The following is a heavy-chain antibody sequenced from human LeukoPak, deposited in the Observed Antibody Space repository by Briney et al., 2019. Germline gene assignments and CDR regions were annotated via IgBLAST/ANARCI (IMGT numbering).Heavy chain of an antibody. Sequence: ASVKVSCKASGYTFTSYDINWVRQATGQGLEWMGWMNPNSGNTGYAQKFQGRVTITRNTSTSTAYMQLRSLRSDDTAMYYCARVGGNYEGLIDYWGQGTLVTVSS. V-gene: IGHV1-8*03. CDR2: MNPNSGNT. CDR3: ARVGGNYEGLIDY. D-gene: IGHD1-26*01. CDR1: GYTFTSYD. J-gene: IGHJ4*02.